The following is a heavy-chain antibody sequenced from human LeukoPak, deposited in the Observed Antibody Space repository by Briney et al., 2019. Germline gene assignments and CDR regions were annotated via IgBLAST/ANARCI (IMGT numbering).Heavy chain of an antibody. D-gene: IGHD2-15*01. V-gene: IGHV1-46*01. J-gene: IGHJ4*02. CDR1: GYTFTSHY. Sequence: ASVKVSCKASGYTFTSHYLHWVRQAPGQGLEWMGIINPSEGDTSYAQKVQGRLTMTSDTSANTVYMELSSLRSEDTAVYYCARDPCSGGYCHHYFDFWGQGTLVTVAS. CDR3: ARDPCSGGYCHHYFDF. CDR2: INPSEGDT.